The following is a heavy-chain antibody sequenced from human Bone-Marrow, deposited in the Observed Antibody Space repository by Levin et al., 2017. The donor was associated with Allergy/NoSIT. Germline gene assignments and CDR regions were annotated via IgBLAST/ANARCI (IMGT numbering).Heavy chain of an antibody. CDR3: AKDEWFYGMDV. J-gene: IGHJ6*02. CDR2: ISYDGSNK. D-gene: IGHD3-3*01. V-gene: IGHV3-30*18. CDR1: GFTFSSYG. Sequence: GGSLRLSCAASGFTFSSYGMHWVRQAPGKGLEWVAVISYDGSNKYYADSVKGRFTISRDNSKNTLYLQMNSLRAEDTAVYYCAKDEWFYGMDVWGQGTTVTVSS.